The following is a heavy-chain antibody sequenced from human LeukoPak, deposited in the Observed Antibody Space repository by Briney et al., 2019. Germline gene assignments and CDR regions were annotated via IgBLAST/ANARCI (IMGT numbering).Heavy chain of an antibody. J-gene: IGHJ5*02. CDR1: GYTFTGYY. CDR2: INPNSGGT. CDR3: ARTPYYYGSGSYSWFDP. Sequence: ASVKVSCKASGYTFTGYYMHWVRQAPGQGLEWMGWINPNSGGTNYAQKFQGRVTMTRDTSISTAYIELSRLRSDDTAVYYCARTPYYYGSGSYSWFDPWGQGTLVTVSS. V-gene: IGHV1-2*02. D-gene: IGHD3-10*01.